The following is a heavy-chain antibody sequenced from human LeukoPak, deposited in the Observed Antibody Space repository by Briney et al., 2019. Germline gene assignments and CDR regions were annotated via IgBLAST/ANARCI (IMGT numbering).Heavy chain of an antibody. Sequence: SGTLSLTCTVSGGSISSYYWSWIRQPPGKGLEWIGYIYYSGSTNYNPSLKSRVTISVDTSKNQFSLKLSSVTAADTAVYYCARQGYYDSSGYFSYYYYGMDVWGQGTTVTVSS. CDR1: GGSISSYY. D-gene: IGHD3-22*01. CDR3: ARQGYYDSSGYFSYYYYGMDV. CDR2: IYYSGST. V-gene: IGHV4-59*08. J-gene: IGHJ6*02.